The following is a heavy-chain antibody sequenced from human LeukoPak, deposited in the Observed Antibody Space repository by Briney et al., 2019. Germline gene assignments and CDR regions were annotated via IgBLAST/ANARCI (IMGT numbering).Heavy chain of an antibody. CDR1: GYTFTGYY. J-gene: IGHJ4*02. D-gene: IGHD4-17*01. CDR2: INPNSGGT. Sequence: GASVKVSCKASGYTFTGYYMHWVRQAPGQGLEWMGWINPNSGGTNYAQKFQGRVTMTRDTSISTAYMELSRLRSDDTAVYYCAREGIGMTTVTIFDYWGQGTLVTVSS. CDR3: AREGIGMTTVTIFDY. V-gene: IGHV1-2*02.